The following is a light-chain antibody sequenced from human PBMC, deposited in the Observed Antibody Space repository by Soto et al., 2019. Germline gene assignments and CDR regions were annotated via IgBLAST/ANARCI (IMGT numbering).Light chain of an antibody. CDR3: QEFASS. CDR1: QSMSNSN. CDR2: GAS. V-gene: IGKV3-20*01. J-gene: IGKJ4*01. Sequence: IVLTQSPGTLSLSPGDRATLSCRASQSMSNSNLAWYQHKPGQAPRLLIYGASNRATGIPDRFSGSGSGTDFILTIHRLEPEDFAVYYCQEFASSFGGGTKVDIK.